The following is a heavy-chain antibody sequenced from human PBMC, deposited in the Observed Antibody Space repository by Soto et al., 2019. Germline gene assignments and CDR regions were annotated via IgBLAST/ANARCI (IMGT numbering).Heavy chain of an antibody. CDR2: IKQDGSEK. Sequence: EVQLVESGGGLVQPGGSLRLSCVASGFTFNSYWMSWVRQAPGKGLEWVASIKQDGSEKYYVDSAKGRFTISRDNAKNSLYLQINSLSDEHTAVYYCSRDLPDYKNYAARGDYWGQGTLVTVSS. CDR1: GFTFNSYW. J-gene: IGHJ4*02. D-gene: IGHD4-4*01. CDR3: SRDLPDYKNYAARGDY. V-gene: IGHV3-7*01.